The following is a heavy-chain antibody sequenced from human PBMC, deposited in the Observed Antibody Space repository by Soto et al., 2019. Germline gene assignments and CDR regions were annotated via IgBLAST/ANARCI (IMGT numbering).Heavy chain of an antibody. D-gene: IGHD2-8*02. Sequence: QVQLVQSGAEVKKPGSSVKVSCKASGDNFSSDTISWVRQGPGQGLEWMGRIVPIIYITNYAQKFQGRVTITADTSTRTVYMELSSLRSEDTAVYYCARVGTGKSVDYWGQGPLVTVSS. CDR2: IVPIIYIT. J-gene: IGHJ4*02. CDR1: GDNFSSDT. V-gene: IGHV1-69*02. CDR3: ARVGTGKSVDY.